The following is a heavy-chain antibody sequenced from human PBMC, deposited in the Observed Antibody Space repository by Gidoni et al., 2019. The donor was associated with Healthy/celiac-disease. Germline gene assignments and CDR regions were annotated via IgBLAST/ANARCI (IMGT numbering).Heavy chain of an antibody. CDR3: ARDSPRRYSYGPADHAFDI. V-gene: IGHV4-31*02. Sequence: RQHPGKGLEWIGYIYYSGSTYYNPSLKSRVTISVDTSKNQFSLKLSSVTAADTAVYYCARDSPRRYSYGPADHAFDIWGQGTMVTVSS. J-gene: IGHJ3*02. CDR2: IYYSGST. D-gene: IGHD5-18*01.